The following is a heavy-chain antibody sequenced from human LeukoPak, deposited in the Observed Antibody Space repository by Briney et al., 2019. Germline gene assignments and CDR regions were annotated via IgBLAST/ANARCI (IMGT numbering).Heavy chain of an antibody. CDR3: ARVDIAAAGQFDY. D-gene: IGHD6-13*01. V-gene: IGHV4-59*11. CDR2: IYYSGST. Sequence: PSETLSLTCSVSGGSISSHYWSWIRQPPGKGLEWIGYIYYSGSTNYNPSLKSRVTISVDTSKNQFSLKLSSVTAADTAVYYCARVDIAAAGQFDYWGQGTLVTVSS. J-gene: IGHJ4*02. CDR1: GGSISSHY.